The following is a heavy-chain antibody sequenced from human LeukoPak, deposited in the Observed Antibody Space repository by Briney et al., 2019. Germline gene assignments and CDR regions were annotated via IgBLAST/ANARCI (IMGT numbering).Heavy chain of an antibody. V-gene: IGHV4-39*01. D-gene: IGHD3-10*01. CDR1: GGSISSYSYY. Sequence: PSQTLSLTCTVSGGSISSYSYYWGWIRQPPGKGLEWIGTIYYSGSTYYNPFLKSRVTMSVDTSKNQFSLKLSSVTAADTAVYYCARHPVPRGVNYYFMDVWGKGTTVTISS. CDR2: IYYSGST. J-gene: IGHJ6*03. CDR3: ARHPVPRGVNYYFMDV.